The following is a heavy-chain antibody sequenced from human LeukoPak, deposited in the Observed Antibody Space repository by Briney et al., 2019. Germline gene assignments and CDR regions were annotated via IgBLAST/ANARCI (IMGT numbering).Heavy chain of an antibody. D-gene: IGHD3-10*01. CDR1: GFSFTSYW. J-gene: IGHJ5*02. CDR3: VREGELVGNWLDP. CDR2: IKQDESEK. V-gene: IGHV3-7*01. Sequence: PGGSLRLSCAASGFSFTSYWMTWVRQASGKGLEWVANIKQDESEKFYGDSVKGRFTISRDNAKNSLYLQMNSLRVDDTAVYYCVREGELVGNWLDPWGQGTLVTVSS.